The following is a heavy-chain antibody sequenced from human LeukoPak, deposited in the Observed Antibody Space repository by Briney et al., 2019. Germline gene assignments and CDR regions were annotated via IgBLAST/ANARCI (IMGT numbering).Heavy chain of an antibody. CDR1: GGTFSSYA. J-gene: IGHJ4*02. Sequence: GASVKVSCKASGGTFSSYAISWVRQAPGQGLEGMGRIIPIFGIANYAQKFQGRVTITADKSTSTAYKELSSLRSEDTAVYYCARGSYYDSSGSSLKDWGQGTLVTVSS. CDR3: ARGSYYDSSGSSLKD. V-gene: IGHV1-69*04. D-gene: IGHD3-22*01. CDR2: IIPIFGIA.